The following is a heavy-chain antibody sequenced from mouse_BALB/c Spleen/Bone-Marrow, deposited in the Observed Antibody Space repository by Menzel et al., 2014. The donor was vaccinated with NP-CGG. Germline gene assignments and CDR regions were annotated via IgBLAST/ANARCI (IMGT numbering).Heavy chain of an antibody. D-gene: IGHD1-1*01. V-gene: IGHV4-1*02. CDR3: ARLNYYGNLFA. J-gene: IGHJ1*01. CDR2: INPDSSTI. Sequence: EVKLMDSGGGLVQPGGSLKLSCAASGFDFSRYWMSWVRQAPGKGLEWIGEINPDSSTINYTPSLKDEFIISRDNAKNTLYLQMGKVRSEDTALYYCARLNYYGNLFAWGAGTTVTVSS. CDR1: GFDFSRYW.